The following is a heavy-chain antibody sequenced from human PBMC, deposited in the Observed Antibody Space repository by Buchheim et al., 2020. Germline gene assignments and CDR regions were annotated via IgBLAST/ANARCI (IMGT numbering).Heavy chain of an antibody. Sequence: QVQLVESGGGVVQPGRSLRLSCAASGFTFSSYAMHWVRQAPGKGLEWVAVISYDGSNKYYADSVKGRFTISRDNSKNTLYLQMSSLRAEDTAVYYCAKDFINGMDVWGQGTT. V-gene: IGHV3-30-3*01. CDR2: ISYDGSNK. D-gene: IGHD3-10*01. J-gene: IGHJ6*02. CDR1: GFTFSSYA. CDR3: AKDFINGMDV.